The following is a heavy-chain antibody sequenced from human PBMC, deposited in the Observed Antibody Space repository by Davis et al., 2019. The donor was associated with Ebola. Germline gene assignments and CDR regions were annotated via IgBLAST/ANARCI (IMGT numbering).Heavy chain of an antibody. V-gene: IGHV5-51*01. D-gene: IGHD6-19*01. Sequence: GESLKISCRGSGYSFTSYWIGWVRQMPGKGLEWMGIIYPSDSDVKYSPSFQGQVTISADKSISTAYLQWSSLKASDTAMYYCARRQWLVEGGIDYWGQGTLVTVSS. CDR1: GYSFTSYW. CDR2: IYPSDSDV. J-gene: IGHJ4*02. CDR3: ARRQWLVEGGIDY.